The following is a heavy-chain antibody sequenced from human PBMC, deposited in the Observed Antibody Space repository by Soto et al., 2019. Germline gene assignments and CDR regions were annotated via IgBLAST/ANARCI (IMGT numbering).Heavy chain of an antibody. CDR1: GFTFSSYA. CDR2: ISGSGGST. J-gene: IGHJ4*02. CDR3: AKDHYCSSTSCYRAVGQWLGFDY. Sequence: GGSLRLSCAASGFTFSSYAMSWVRQAPGKGLEWVSAISGSGGSTYYADSVKGRFTISRDNSKNTLYLQMNSLRAEDTAVYYCAKDHYCSSTSCYRAVGQWLGFDYWGQGTLVTVSS. V-gene: IGHV3-23*01. D-gene: IGHD2-2*02.